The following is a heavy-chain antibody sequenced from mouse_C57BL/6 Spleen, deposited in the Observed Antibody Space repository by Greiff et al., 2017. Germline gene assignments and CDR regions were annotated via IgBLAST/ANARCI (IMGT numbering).Heavy chain of an antibody. CDR3: TREPAYYSNYDAMDY. CDR1: GFTFSSYA. V-gene: IGHV5-9-1*02. Sequence: EVKLMESGEGLVKPGGSLKLSCAASGFTFSSYAMSWVRQTPEKRLEWVAYISSGGDYIYYADTVKGRFTISRDNARNTLYLQMSSLKSEDTAMYYCTREPAYYSNYDAMDYWGQGTSVTVSS. D-gene: IGHD2-5*01. J-gene: IGHJ4*01. CDR2: ISSGGDYI.